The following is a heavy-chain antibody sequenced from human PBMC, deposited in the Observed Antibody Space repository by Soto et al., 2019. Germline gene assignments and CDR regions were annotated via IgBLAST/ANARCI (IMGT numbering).Heavy chain of an antibody. V-gene: IGHV3-9*01. Sequence: EVQLVESGGGLVQPGRSLRLSCAASGFTFDDYAMHWVRQAPGKGLEWVSGISWNSGSIGYADSVKGRFSISRDNAKNSLYLQMNSLRAEDTALYYCAKDMFPLPGGIAAAGRVNIDYWGQGTLVTVSS. D-gene: IGHD6-13*01. CDR1: GFTFDDYA. J-gene: IGHJ4*02. CDR3: AKDMFPLPGGIAAAGRVNIDY. CDR2: ISWNSGSI.